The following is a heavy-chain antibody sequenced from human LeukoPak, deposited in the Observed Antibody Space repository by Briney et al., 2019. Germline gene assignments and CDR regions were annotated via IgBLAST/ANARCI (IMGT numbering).Heavy chain of an antibody. D-gene: IGHD2-15*01. J-gene: IGHJ3*02. V-gene: IGHV3-30*18. CDR3: AKDRGGYCSGGSCYWDALDI. CDR2: ISYDGSNK. CDR1: GFTFSSYG. Sequence: GGSLRLSCAASGFTFSSYGMHWVRQAPGKGLEWVAVISYDGSNKYYADSVKGRFTISRDNSKNTLYLQMNSLRAEDTAVYYCAKDRGGYCSGGSCYWDALDIWGQGAMVTVSS.